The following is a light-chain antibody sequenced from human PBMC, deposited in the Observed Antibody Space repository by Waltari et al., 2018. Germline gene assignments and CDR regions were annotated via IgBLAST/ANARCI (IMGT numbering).Light chain of an antibody. J-gene: IGKJ1*01. V-gene: IGKV1-5*03. CDR3: QQYNSYSWT. CDR2: KAS. CDR1: QSINSW. Sequence: DIQMTQSPSTLSASVGDRVTITCRASQSINSWLAWYQQKPGKAPKLLIYKASSLESGVPSRFSGSGSGTEFTLTISSLQPDDFATYYCQQYNSYSWTFCQGTKVEIK.